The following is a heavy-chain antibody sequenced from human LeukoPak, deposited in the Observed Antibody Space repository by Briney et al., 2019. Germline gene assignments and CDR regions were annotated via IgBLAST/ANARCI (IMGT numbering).Heavy chain of an antibody. CDR2: ISGNGGST. Sequence: PGGSLRLSCAASAFTFSSYAMSWVRQAPGKGLEWVSGISGNGGSTNYADSVKGRFTISRDNSKNTLYLRMNSLRAEDTAVYYCAKRYCSTTSCYKRYGSGCYFFDYWGQGTLVTVFS. CDR1: AFTFSSYA. CDR3: AKRYCSTTSCYKRYGSGCYFFDY. V-gene: IGHV3-23*01. J-gene: IGHJ4*02. D-gene: IGHD2-2*02.